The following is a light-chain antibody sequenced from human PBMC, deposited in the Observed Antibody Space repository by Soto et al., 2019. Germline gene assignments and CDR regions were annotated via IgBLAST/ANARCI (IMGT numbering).Light chain of an antibody. J-gene: IGKJ2*01. CDR2: GVS. CDR3: QTYSDWPFV. V-gene: IGKV3-15*01. Sequence: EIVMTQSPATLSASPGESVSLSCRASESLFGFLAWYQQKPGQAPRLLIYGVSTKATGVPARFSGSGSAADFTLTISSVQSDDSAVYYCQTYSDWPFVFGQGTKLEI. CDR1: ESLFGF.